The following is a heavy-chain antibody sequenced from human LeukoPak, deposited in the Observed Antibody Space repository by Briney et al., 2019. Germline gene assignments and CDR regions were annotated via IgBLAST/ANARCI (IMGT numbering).Heavy chain of an antibody. CDR2: ISSSSSYI. CDR1: GFTFSSYS. V-gene: IGHV3-21*01. Sequence: RGGSLRLSCAASGFTFSSYSMNWVRQAPGKGLEWVSSISSSSSYIYYADSVKGRFTISRDNAKNSLYLQMNSLRAEDTAVYYCARGMATIDGYYYYMDVWGKGTTVTVSS. D-gene: IGHD5-24*01. J-gene: IGHJ6*03. CDR3: ARGMATIDGYYYYMDV.